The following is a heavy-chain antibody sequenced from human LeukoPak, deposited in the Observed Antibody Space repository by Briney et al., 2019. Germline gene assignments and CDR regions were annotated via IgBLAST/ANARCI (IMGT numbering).Heavy chain of an antibody. V-gene: IGHV4-4*07. CDR3: AKTSSIAAAGTLNYYYYGMDV. D-gene: IGHD6-13*01. J-gene: IGHJ6*02. CDR2: IYTSGST. CDR1: GGSISSYY. Sequence: LETLSLTCTVSGGSISSYYWSWIRQPAGKGLEWIGRIYTSGSTNYNPSLKSRVTMSVDTSKNQFSLKLSSVTAADTAVYYCAKTSSIAAAGTLNYYYYGMDVWGQGTTVTVSS.